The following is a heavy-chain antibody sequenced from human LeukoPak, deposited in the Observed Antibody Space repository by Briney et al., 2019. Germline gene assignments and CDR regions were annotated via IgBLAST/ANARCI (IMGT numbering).Heavy chain of an antibody. V-gene: IGHV4-39*07. CDR3: ATRGRDGYCSGGSCEWFDP. J-gene: IGHJ5*02. CDR2: IYYSGST. D-gene: IGHD2-15*01. CDR1: GGSISSSSYY. Sequence: PSETLSLTCTVSGGSISSSSYYWGWIRQPPGKGVEWIGRIYYSGSTYYNPSLKSRVTISVDPSKYQFSLKLSSVTAADTAVYYCATRGRDGYCSGGSCEWFDPWGQGTLVTVSS.